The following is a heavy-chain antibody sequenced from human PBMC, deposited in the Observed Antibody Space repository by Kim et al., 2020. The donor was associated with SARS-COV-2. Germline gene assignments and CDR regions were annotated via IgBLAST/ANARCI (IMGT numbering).Heavy chain of an antibody. J-gene: IGHJ6*02. D-gene: IGHD3-10*01. CDR1: GYTFTSYA. CDR2: INAGNGNT. CDR3: ASELWFGDYIYYYYGMDV. V-gene: IGHV1-3*01. Sequence: ASVKVSCKASGYTFTSYAMHWVRQAPGQRLEWMGWINAGNGNTKYSQQFQGRVTITRDTSASTAYMELSSLRSEDTAVYYCASELWFGDYIYYYYGMDVWGQGTTVTVSS.